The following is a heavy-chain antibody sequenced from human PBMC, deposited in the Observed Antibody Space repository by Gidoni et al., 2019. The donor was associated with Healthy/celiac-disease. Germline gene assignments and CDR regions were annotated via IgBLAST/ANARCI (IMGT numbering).Heavy chain of an antibody. J-gene: IGHJ4*02. CDR1: GGSFSGYS. V-gene: IGHV4-34*01. CDR2: INHSGST. D-gene: IGHD5-18*01. CDR3: ARGRGKMLLGGYSYGPQTYYFDY. Sequence: QVQLQQWGAGLLKRSETLSLTCAVYGGSFSGYSWSWIRQPPGKGLEWIGEINHSGSTNYTPSLKSRVTISVDTSKNQFSLKLSSVTAADTAVYYCARGRGKMLLGGYSYGPQTYYFDYWVQGTLVTVSS.